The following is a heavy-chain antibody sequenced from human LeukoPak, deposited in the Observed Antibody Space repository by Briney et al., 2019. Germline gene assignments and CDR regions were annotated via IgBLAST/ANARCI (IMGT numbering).Heavy chain of an antibody. CDR3: ARPSTYYYDSSGHGAFDI. J-gene: IGHJ3*02. V-gene: IGHV4-61*02. D-gene: IGHD3-22*01. CDR1: GDSISNLNYY. CDR2: IYSSGST. Sequence: SETLSLTCTVSGDSISNLNYYWSWIRQPAGKGLEWIGRIYSSGSTNYNPSLKSRVTISVDTSKNQFSLKLSSVTAADTAVYYCARPSTYYYDSSGHGAFDIWGQGTMVTVSS.